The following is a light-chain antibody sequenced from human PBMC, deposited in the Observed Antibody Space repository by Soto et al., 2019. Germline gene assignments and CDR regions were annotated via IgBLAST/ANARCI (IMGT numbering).Light chain of an antibody. J-gene: IGKJ3*01. CDR1: QSVDNY. CDR2: AAS. V-gene: IGKV1-39*01. CDR3: QQDLRPPLT. Sequence: DIQMTQSPSSLXAXGXXTXXXTXXASQSVDNYLKWYQQKPGKAPGLLIYAASTLQSGVPSRFSASGSGTDFTLTISSLQPEDFATYYCQQDLRPPLTFGPGTKVDI.